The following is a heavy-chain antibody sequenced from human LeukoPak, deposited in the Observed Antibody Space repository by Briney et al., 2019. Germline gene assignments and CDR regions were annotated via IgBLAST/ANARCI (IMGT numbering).Heavy chain of an antibody. CDR2: IYYSGST. CDR3: ARVNNYYGSGSYNY. J-gene: IGHJ4*02. Sequence: SQTLSLTCTVSGGSISSGDYYWSWIRQPPGKGLEWIGYIYYSGSTYYNPSLKSRVTISVDTSKNQFSLKLSSVTAADTAVYYCARVNNYYGSGSYNYWGQGTLVTVSS. V-gene: IGHV4-30-4*01. D-gene: IGHD3-10*01. CDR1: GGSISSGDYY.